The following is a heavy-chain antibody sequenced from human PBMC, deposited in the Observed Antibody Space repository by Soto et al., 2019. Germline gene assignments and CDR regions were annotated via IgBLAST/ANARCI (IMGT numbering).Heavy chain of an antibody. J-gene: IGHJ5*02. CDR1: GGSFSGYY. CDR3: ARGLWFGELTRFDP. D-gene: IGHD3-10*01. V-gene: IGHV4-34*01. CDR2: INHSGST. Sequence: SETLSLTCAVYGGSFSGYYWSWIRQPPGKGLEWIGEINHSGSTNYNPSLKSRVTISVDTSKNQFSLKLSSVTAADTAVYYCARGLWFGELTRFDPWGQGTLVTVS.